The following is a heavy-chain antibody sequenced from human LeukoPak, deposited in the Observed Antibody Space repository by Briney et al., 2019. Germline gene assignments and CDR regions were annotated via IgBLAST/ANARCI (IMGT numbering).Heavy chain of an antibody. CDR3: ARDAGYYVHDL. D-gene: IGHD3-10*02. Sequence: GGSLRLSCAASGFTFSSHWMGWVRQAPGKGLEWVANIKEDGSAEHYVDSGRGRFTISRDNAKNSLYLQMNSLRAEDTAVYYCARDAGYYVHDLWGQGTLVTVSS. J-gene: IGHJ5*02. CDR2: IKEDGSAE. CDR1: GFTFSSHW. V-gene: IGHV3-7*01.